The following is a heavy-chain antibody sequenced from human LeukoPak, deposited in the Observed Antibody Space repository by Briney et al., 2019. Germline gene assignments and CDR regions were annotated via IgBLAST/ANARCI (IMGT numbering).Heavy chain of an antibody. Sequence: GGSLRLSCAASGFTVSRNYMSWVRQAPGKGLEWVSFISSSSSYIYYADSVKGRFTISRDNAKNSVYLQMNSLTAEDTAVYYCARDYCANGVCPFFYYYYYMDVWGKGTTVTVSS. CDR1: GFTVSRNY. D-gene: IGHD2-8*01. CDR3: ARDYCANGVCPFFYYYYYMDV. CDR2: ISSSSSYI. V-gene: IGHV3-21*01. J-gene: IGHJ6*03.